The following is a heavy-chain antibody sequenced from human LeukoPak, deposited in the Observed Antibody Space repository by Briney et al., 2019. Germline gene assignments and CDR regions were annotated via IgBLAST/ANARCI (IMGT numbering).Heavy chain of an antibody. Sequence: SKTLSLTCSVSGGSIGTYYWSWIRQPAGKGLEWIGRINTSGNTNYNPSLKGRVTMSVDTSKNQFSLRLSSVTAADTAIYFCARESVGATPNWFDSWGQGTLVTVSS. D-gene: IGHD1-26*01. CDR1: GGSIGTYY. CDR3: ARESVGATPNWFDS. V-gene: IGHV4-4*07. CDR2: INTSGNT. J-gene: IGHJ5*01.